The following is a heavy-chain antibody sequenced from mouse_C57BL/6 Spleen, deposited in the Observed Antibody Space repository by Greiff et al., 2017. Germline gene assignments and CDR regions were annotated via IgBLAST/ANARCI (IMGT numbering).Heavy chain of an antibody. J-gene: IGHJ4*01. V-gene: IGHV3-6*01. CDR2: ISYDGSN. CDR3: EGLLRYDYYAMDY. Sequence: EVQLQQSGPGLVKPSQSLSLTCSVTGYSITSGYYWNWIRQFPGNKLEWMGYISYDGSNNYNPSLKNRISITRDTSKNQFFLKLNSVTTEDTATYYCEGLLRYDYYAMDYWGQGTSVTVSS. CDR1: GYSITSGYY. D-gene: IGHD1-1*01.